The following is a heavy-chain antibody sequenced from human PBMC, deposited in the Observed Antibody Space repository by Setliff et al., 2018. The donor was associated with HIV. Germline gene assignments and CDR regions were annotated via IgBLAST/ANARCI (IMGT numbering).Heavy chain of an antibody. D-gene: IGHD3-10*01. CDR1: GGSISSGSYY. Sequence: SETLSLTCTVSGGSISSGSYYWSWIRPPPGKGLEWLGCIYYSGSTYYNPSLKSRVTISVDTSKNQLSLKLSSVTAADTAVYYCATYADRESNRFDPWGQGILVTVSS. CDR2: IYYSGST. J-gene: IGHJ5*02. CDR3: ATYADRESNRFDP. V-gene: IGHV4-39*01.